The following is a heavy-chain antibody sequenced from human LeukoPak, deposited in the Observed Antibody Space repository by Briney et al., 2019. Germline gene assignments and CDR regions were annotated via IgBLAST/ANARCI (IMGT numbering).Heavy chain of an antibody. Sequence: GGSLRLSCGVSGLSVSNTYMNWVRQAPGKGLEWVSSISGSGDSTYYADSVKGRFTISRDNSKNTLYLQMNSLRAEDTAIYYCAKDRWELPRVWFDPWGQGTLVTVSS. CDR2: ISGSGDST. V-gene: IGHV3-23*01. J-gene: IGHJ5*02. CDR3: AKDRWELPRVWFDP. CDR1: GLSVSNTY. D-gene: IGHD1-26*01.